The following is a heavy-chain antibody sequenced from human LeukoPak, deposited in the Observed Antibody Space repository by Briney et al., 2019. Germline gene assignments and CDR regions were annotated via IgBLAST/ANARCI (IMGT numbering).Heavy chain of an antibody. V-gene: IGHV3-30*14. J-gene: IGHJ4*02. CDR3: TRGGGANYYGDYFDY. Sequence: GGSLRLSCAGSGFTLSSYYMHWVRQAPDKGLEWVAVMSYDETTANYAGSVQGRFTVSRDNSKNTLFLQINSLRAEDMAMYLCTRGGGANYYGDYFDYWSQGTLVTVSS. D-gene: IGHD1-26*01. CDR2: MSYDETTA. CDR1: GFTLSSYY.